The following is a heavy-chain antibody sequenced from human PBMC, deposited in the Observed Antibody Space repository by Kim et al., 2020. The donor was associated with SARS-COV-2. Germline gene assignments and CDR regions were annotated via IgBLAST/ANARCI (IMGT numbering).Heavy chain of an antibody. CDR1: VFTFSDHY. Sequence: GGSLRLSCAASVFTFSDHYMDLVRQAPGKGLEWVCRIRNKSNSYITEYAASVKGRFTISRDDSKTSLYRQMNSLQTEDTAVYHCARDGSRSGYYYFDLWGRGTLVPVSS. D-gene: IGHD3-22*01. CDR2: IRNKSNSYIT. CDR3: ARDGSRSGYYYFDL. J-gene: IGHJ4*02. V-gene: IGHV3-72*01.